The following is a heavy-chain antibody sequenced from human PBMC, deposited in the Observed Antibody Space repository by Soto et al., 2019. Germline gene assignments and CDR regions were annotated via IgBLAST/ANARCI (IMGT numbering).Heavy chain of an antibody. CDR2: ISGSGGST. D-gene: IGHD4-17*01. CDR3: AKDTSYIGDYPHNWFDP. Sequence: EVQLLESGGGLVQPGGSLRLSCAASGFTFSSYAMSWVRQAPGKGLEWVSAISGSGGSTYYADSVKGRFTISRDNSKNTLYLQMNSLRPEDTAAHYCAKDTSYIGDYPHNWFDPWGQGTLVTVSS. J-gene: IGHJ5*02. V-gene: IGHV3-23*01. CDR1: GFTFSSYA.